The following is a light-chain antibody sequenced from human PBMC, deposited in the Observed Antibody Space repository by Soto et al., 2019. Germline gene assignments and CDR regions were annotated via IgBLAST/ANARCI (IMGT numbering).Light chain of an antibody. CDR3: QQRASWPPFT. CDR2: DAS. J-gene: IGKJ2*01. CDR1: QSISSW. Sequence: DIQMTQSPSTLSASVGDRVTITCRASQSISSWLAWYQQKLGRAPRLLIYDASSLESGVPSRFSGSGYGTEFTLTIVGLEPEDFAIYYCQQRASWPPFTFGQGTKLEV. V-gene: IGKV1-5*01.